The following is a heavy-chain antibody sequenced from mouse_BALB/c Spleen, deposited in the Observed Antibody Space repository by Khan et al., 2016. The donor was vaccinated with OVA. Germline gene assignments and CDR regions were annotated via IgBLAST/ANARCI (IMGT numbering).Heavy chain of an antibody. J-gene: IGHJ3*01. D-gene: IGHD2-4*01. CDR2: IWSGGTT. CDR3: ARNYDYDEGLAY. Sequence: QVQLKQSGPGLVQPSQSLSITCTVSGFSLTTYGVHWVRQSPGKGLEWLGVIWSGGTTDYSAAFISRLSIPKDNSKRQVLFKMNSLQANDTARYYGARNYDYDEGLAYWGQGTLVTVSA. CDR1: GFSLTTYG. V-gene: IGHV2-2*02.